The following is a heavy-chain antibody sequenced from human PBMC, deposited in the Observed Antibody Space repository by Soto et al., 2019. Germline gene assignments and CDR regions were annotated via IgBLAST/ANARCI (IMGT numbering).Heavy chain of an antibody. CDR1: GFTFSSYG. J-gene: IGHJ6*02. V-gene: IGHV3-21*01. D-gene: IGHD2-8*01. CDR3: ARVFCTNGVCYYYYYGMDV. CDR2: ISSKIGYI. Sequence: GGSLRLSCVASGFTFSSYGMNWVRQVPGKGLEWVASISSKIGYIFYADSVKGRFTISRDNAKNSLYLQMNSLRVEDTAVYYCARVFCTNGVCYYYYYGMDVWGQGTTVTVSS.